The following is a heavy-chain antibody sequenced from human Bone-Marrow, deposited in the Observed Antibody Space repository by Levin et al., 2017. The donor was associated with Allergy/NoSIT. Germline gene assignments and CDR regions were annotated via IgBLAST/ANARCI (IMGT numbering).Heavy chain of an antibody. J-gene: IGHJ4*02. CDR1: GFTFTPYA. D-gene: IGHD1-26*01. CDR2: IDSAGNT. V-gene: IGHV3-23*01. CDR3: AKGLSEWERLTNFDY. Sequence: QTGGSLRLSCDASGFTFTPYAMSWVRQAPGRGLEWVSAIDSAGNTFYADSVKGRFTISRDNYKNTLSLEMTSLRAEDTATYYCAKGLSEWERLTNFDYWGQGTLVTVSS.